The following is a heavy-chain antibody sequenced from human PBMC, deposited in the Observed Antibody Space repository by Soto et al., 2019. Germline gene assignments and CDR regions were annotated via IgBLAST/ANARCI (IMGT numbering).Heavy chain of an antibody. CDR1: GFTFSSYW. J-gene: IGHJ4*02. CDR3: ARESPIYCSGGSCYEDY. D-gene: IGHD2-15*01. V-gene: IGHV3-7*01. Sequence: GGSLRLSCAASGFTFSSYWMSWVRQAPGKGLEWVANIKQDGSEKYYVDSVKGRFTISRDNAKNSLYLQMNSLRAEDTAVYYCARESPIYCSGGSCYEDYWGQGTLVTVSS. CDR2: IKQDGSEK.